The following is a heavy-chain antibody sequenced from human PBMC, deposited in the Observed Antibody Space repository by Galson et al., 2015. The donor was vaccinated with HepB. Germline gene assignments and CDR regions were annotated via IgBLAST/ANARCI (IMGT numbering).Heavy chain of an antibody. D-gene: IGHD4-17*01. V-gene: IGHV1-69*13. Sequence: SVKVSCKASGGTFSSYAISWVRQAPGQGLEWMGGIIPIFGTANYAQKFQGRVTITADESTSTAYMELSSLGSEDTAVYYCARQSVTTGNFYYYGMDVWGQGTTVTVAS. CDR3: ARQSVTTGNFYYYGMDV. J-gene: IGHJ6*02. CDR1: GGTFSSYA. CDR2: IIPIFGTA.